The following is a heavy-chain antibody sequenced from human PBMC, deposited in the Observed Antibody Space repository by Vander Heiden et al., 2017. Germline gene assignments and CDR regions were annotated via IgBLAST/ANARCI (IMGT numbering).Heavy chain of an antibody. Sequence: QVQLQESGPGLAKPSQTLSLTCTVPGGSISSANYYWTWIRQPPGKGLEWIGYIFYMGKTDYNPSLKSRVSISIDTSKNQFSLKVSSVTAADTALYYCARETNIAQTSMAHFDLWGQGTLVTVSS. CDR1: GGSISSANYY. CDR2: IFYMGKT. D-gene: IGHD5-18*01. CDR3: ARETNIAQTSMAHFDL. V-gene: IGHV4-31*03. J-gene: IGHJ1*01.